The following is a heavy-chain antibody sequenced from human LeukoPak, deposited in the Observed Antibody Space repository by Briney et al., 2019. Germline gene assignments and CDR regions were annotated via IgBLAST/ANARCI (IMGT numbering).Heavy chain of an antibody. V-gene: IGHV1-18*01. CDR2: ISTFDGNT. CDR1: GYTFTSYG. CDR3: ARGEENIVATRHDY. J-gene: IGHJ4*02. D-gene: IGHD5-12*01. Sequence: ASVKVSCKASGYTFTSYGISWVRQAPGQGLEWMGWISTFDGNTNYAQKLQGRVTMTTDTSTTTVYMELRSLRSDDTAIYYCARGEENIVATRHDYWGLGTLVTVSS.